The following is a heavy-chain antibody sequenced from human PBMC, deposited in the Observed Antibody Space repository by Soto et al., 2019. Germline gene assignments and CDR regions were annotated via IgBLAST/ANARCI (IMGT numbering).Heavy chain of an antibody. CDR1: GFTFSNYS. Sequence: GGSLRLSCAASGFTFSNYSMNWVRQAPGKGLEWVSYISSSSSTIWYADSVKGRFSISRDNAKNSLYLQMNSLRAEDTAVYYCARTPKYGDYTNFQHWGQGTLVTVSS. V-gene: IGHV3-48*01. D-gene: IGHD4-17*01. CDR3: ARTPKYGDYTNFQH. CDR2: ISSSSSTI. J-gene: IGHJ1*01.